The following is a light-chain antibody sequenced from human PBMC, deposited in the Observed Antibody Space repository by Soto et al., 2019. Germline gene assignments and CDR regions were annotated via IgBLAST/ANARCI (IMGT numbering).Light chain of an antibody. V-gene: IGLV6-57*03. J-gene: IGLJ3*02. CDR2: EDH. CDR1: SGSIDSNF. Sequence: NFMLTQPHSVSESPGKTVTISCTRSSGSIDSNFVQWYQQRPGSAPTTVIYEDHQRPSGVPDRFSGSIDSSSNSASLTISGLKTEDEADYYGQSYDSSILVFGGGTKLTVL. CDR3: QSYDSSILV.